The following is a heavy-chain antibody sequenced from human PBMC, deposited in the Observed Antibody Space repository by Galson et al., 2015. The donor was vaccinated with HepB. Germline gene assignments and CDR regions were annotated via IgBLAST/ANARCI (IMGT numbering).Heavy chain of an antibody. Sequence: SLRLSCAASGFTFSSYGMHWVRQAPGKGLEWVAVIWYVGSNTYCADSVKGRFTISRDNSKNTLYLQMNNLRAEDTAVYFCARGYYASGWYDYWGQGTLVTVSS. CDR1: GFTFSSYG. V-gene: IGHV3-33*01. J-gene: IGHJ4*02. CDR2: IWYVGSNT. D-gene: IGHD6-19*01. CDR3: ARGYYASGWYDY.